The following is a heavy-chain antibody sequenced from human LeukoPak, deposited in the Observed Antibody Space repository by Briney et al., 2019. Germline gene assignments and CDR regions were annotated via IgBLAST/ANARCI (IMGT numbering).Heavy chain of an antibody. CDR3: AKADTYDGSGYYLGGAFDI. CDR1: GFTFSSYA. Sequence: GGSLRLSCAASGFTFSSYAMSWVRQAPGKGLEWVSAISGSGGSTYYADSVKGRFTISRDNSKNTLYLQMNSLRAEDTAVYYCAKADTYDGSGYYLGGAFDIWGQGTMVTVSS. CDR2: ISGSGGST. J-gene: IGHJ3*02. V-gene: IGHV3-23*01. D-gene: IGHD3-22*01.